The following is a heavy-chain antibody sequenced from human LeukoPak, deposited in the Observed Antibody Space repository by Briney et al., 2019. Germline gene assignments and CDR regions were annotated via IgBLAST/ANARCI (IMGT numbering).Heavy chain of an antibody. V-gene: IGHV3-11*01. CDR1: GFTFRKHY. D-gene: IGHD6-19*01. CDR2: IGASGSTR. CDR3: AKMGLKQWPYNYFDY. J-gene: IGHJ4*02. Sequence: GGSLRLSCAASGFTFRKHYMSWIRQAPGRGPEWVAYIGASGSTRYYRDSVNGRFTISRDNAKNSLHLQMNSLRAEDTAVYYCAKMGLKQWPYNYFDYWGQGTLVTVSS.